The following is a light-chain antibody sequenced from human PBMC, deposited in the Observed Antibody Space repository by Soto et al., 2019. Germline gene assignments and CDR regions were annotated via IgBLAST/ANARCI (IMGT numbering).Light chain of an antibody. CDR1: QDIKKW. J-gene: IGKJ3*01. CDR2: AAS. Sequence: DIQMTQSPSSVSASVGDTINITCRASQDIKKWLAWYQQKPGKAPKVLIYAASNLESGVSSRFSGSGAGTEFSLTISSLQTEDCATYFCHQASSFPSTFGPGTKVDIK. CDR3: HQASSFPST. V-gene: IGKV1-12*02.